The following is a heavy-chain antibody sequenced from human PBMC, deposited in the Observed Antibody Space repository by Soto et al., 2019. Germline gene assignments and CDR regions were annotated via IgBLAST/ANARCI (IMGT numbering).Heavy chain of an antibody. CDR3: ARVRRNVASDYYGMDI. CDR2: ISSGSTTI. J-gene: IGHJ6*02. D-gene: IGHD1-1*01. Sequence: QLVESGGASAQPGGSLRLSCAASGFSFSTSTMNWVRQAPGKGLEWVSYISSGSTTIYYADSVKGRFTIARDNGKNSLYLQMNSLRDEDTAVYYCARVRRNVASDYYGMDIWGQGTTVTVSS. V-gene: IGHV3-48*02. CDR1: GFSFSTST.